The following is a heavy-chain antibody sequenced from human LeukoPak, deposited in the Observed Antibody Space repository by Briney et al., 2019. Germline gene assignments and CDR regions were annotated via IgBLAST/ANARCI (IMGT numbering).Heavy chain of an antibody. CDR2: INHSGST. V-gene: IGHV4-34*01. D-gene: IGHD3-10*01. CDR3: ARERITMVRGIKRAPLLDY. Sequence: MSSETLSLTCAVYGGSFSGYYWSWIRQPPGKGLEWIGEINHSGSTNYNPSLKSRVTISVDTSKNQFSLKLSSVTAADTAVYYCARERITMVRGIKRAPLLDYWGQGTLVTVSS. J-gene: IGHJ4*02. CDR1: GGSFSGYY.